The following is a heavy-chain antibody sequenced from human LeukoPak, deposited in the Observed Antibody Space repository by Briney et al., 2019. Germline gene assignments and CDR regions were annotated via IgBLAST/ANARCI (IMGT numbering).Heavy chain of an antibody. J-gene: IGHJ6*03. V-gene: IGHV1-18*01. CDR1: GYTFTGYG. Sequence: ASVKVSCKASGYTFTGYGISWVRQAPGQGLEWMGWISAYNGNTNYPQKFQGRATMTTDTATSTAYMELRSLRSDDTAVYYCGRDPPVTLQYYYYYMDVWGKGTTVTVS. D-gene: IGHD5-24*01. CDR2: ISAYNGNT. CDR3: GRDPPVTLQYYYYYMDV.